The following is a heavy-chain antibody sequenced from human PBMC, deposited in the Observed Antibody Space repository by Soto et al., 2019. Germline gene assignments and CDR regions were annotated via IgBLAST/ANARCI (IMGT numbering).Heavy chain of an antibody. CDR3: AKTPGHLSFDY. CDR2: ISYDGSNK. CDR1: GFTFSSYG. Sequence: PGGSLRLSCAASGFTFSSYGMHWVRQAPGKGLEWVAVISYDGSNKYYADSVKGRFTISRDNSKNTLYLQMNSLRAEDTAVYYCAKTPGHLSFDYWGQGTLVTVSS. J-gene: IGHJ4*02. V-gene: IGHV3-30*18.